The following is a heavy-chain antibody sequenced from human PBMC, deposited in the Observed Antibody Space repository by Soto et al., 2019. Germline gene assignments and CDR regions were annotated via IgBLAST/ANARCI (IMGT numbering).Heavy chain of an antibody. D-gene: IGHD3-16*02. V-gene: IGHV3-48*02. Sequence: GSLRLSCAASGLTFTSYSMNWVRQAPGKGLEWVSFISSSSSTIYYADSVKGRFTISRDNAKNSLYLQMNSPRDEDTAVYYCARGLSTLSPLDYWGQGTLVTVSS. CDR3: ARGLSTLSPLDY. J-gene: IGHJ4*02. CDR1: GLTFTSYS. CDR2: ISSSSSTI.